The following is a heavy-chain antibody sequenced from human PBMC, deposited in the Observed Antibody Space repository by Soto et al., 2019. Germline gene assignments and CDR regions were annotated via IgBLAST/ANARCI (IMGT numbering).Heavy chain of an antibody. Sequence: TGPTLVNPTQTLTLTCTFSGFSLSTSGVGVGWIRQPPGKALEWLALIYWNDDKRYSPSLKSRLTITKDTSKNQVVLTMTNMDPVDTATYYCAHTSMPLEWLAFDYWGQGTLVTVSS. D-gene: IGHD3-3*01. CDR3: AHTSMPLEWLAFDY. CDR2: IYWNDDK. V-gene: IGHV2-5*01. CDR1: GFSLSTSGVG. J-gene: IGHJ4*02.